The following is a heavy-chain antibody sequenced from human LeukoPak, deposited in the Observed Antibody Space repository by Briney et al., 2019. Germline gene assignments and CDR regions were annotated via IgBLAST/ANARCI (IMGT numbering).Heavy chain of an antibody. V-gene: IGHV4-34*01. J-gene: IGHJ4*02. CDR3: ARGGTWDIVVVPAARLDFDC. D-gene: IGHD2-2*01. CDR1: GGSFSGYY. CDR2: INHSGST. Sequence: PSETLSLTCAVYGGSFSGYYWSWIRQPPGKGLEWIGEINHSGSTNYNPSLKSRVTISVDTSKNQFSLKLSSVTAADTAVYYCARGGTWDIVVVPAARLDFDCWGQGTLVTVSS.